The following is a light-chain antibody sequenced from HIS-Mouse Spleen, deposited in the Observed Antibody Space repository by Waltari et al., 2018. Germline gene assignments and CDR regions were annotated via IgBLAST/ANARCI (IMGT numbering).Light chain of an antibody. CDR3: QQYYSTPRT. V-gene: IGKV4-1*01. CDR2: WAS. J-gene: IGKJ1*01. CDR1: QSVLYSSNNKNY. Sequence: DIVMTQSPDSLAVSLGERATINCKSSQSVLYSSNNKNYLAWYQQKPGKPPKLLIHWASTRESGVPDRFSGSGSGTDFTLTISSLQAEDVAVYYCQQYYSTPRTFGQGTKVEIK.